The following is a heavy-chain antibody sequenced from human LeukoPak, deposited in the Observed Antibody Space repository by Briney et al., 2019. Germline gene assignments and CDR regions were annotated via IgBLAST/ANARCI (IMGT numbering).Heavy chain of an antibody. V-gene: IGHV5-51*01. CDR1: GYSFTSYW. CDR3: ARLVSSGWYLDY. Sequence: GESLKISCKGSGYSFTSYWIGWGRPMPRKGLEWRGIIYPGGSDNSYRTSFQGQVTISADKSISTAYLQWSSLKASDTAMYYCARLVSSGWYLDYWGQGTLVTVSS. J-gene: IGHJ4*02. CDR2: IYPGGSDN. D-gene: IGHD6-19*01.